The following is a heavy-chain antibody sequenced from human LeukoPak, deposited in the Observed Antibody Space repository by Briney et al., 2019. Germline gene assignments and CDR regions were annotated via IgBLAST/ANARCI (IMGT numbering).Heavy chain of an antibody. CDR3: ARHASNVGWFYS. Sequence: SETLSLTCAVSGYSISSGYYWGWIRQPPGRGLGWFGSIYHSGSTSYNPSLNSGVVISVDTSNHQSSLKLSAVTAADTAVYYCARHASNVGWFYSDGQGTRVTVS. D-gene: IGHD1-26*01. CDR1: GYSISSGYY. J-gene: IGHJ5*01. V-gene: IGHV4-38-2*01. CDR2: IYHSGST.